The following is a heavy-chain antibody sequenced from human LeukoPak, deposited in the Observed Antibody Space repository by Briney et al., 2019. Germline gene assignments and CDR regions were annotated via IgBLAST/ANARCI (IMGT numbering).Heavy chain of an antibody. CDR3: ARDFSAASHYYDSSGPYEAFDI. Sequence: ASVKVSCKASGYTFTSYGISWVRQAPGQGLEWMGWISAYNGNTIYAQKLQGRVTMTTDTSTSTAYMELRSLRSDDTAVYYCARDFSAASHYYDSSGPYEAFDIWGQGTMVTVSS. D-gene: IGHD3-22*01. CDR2: ISAYNGNT. J-gene: IGHJ3*02. CDR1: GYTFTSYG. V-gene: IGHV1-18*01.